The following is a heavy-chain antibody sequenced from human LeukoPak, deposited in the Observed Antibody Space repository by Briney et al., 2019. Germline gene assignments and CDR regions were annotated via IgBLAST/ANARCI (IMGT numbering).Heavy chain of an antibody. CDR1: GGSISSYY. D-gene: IGHD5-12*01. Sequence: SETLSLTCTVSGGSISSYYWSWIRQPPGKGPEWIGYIYYSGSTNYNPSLKSRITISVDTSKNQFSLKLNSVTAADTAVYYCARQRQSGYDYSFDYWGQGTLVTVSS. V-gene: IGHV4-59*08. CDR3: ARQRQSGYDYSFDY. CDR2: IYYSGST. J-gene: IGHJ4*02.